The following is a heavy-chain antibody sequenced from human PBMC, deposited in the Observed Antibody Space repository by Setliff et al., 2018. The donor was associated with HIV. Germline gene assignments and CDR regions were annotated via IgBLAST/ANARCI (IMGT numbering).Heavy chain of an antibody. CDR3: ARGVSQAYTYGSGAYYYFDF. CDR1: GYTFTGYF. Sequence: ASVKVSCKASGYTFTGYFIHWVRQAPGQGLEWMGRIIPNSAGTNYAQKFQGRVTMTRDTSISTAYMELSRLRSDDTAVYFCARGVSQAYTYGSGAYYYFDFWGLGTLVTVSS. J-gene: IGHJ4*02. V-gene: IGHV1-2*06. CDR2: IIPNSAGT. D-gene: IGHD6-19*01.